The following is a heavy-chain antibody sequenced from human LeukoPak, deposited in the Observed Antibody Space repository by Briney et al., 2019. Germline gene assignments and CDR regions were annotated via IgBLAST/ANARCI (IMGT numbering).Heavy chain of an antibody. J-gene: IGHJ4*02. D-gene: IGHD5-18*01. CDR1: GFTFSSYG. Sequence: GGSLRLSCAASGFTFSSYGMHWVRQAPGKGLEWVAVIWYDGSNKYYADSVKGRFTISRDNSKNTLYLQMNSLRAEDTAVYYCARGGYSYGLESPFDYWGQGTLVTVSS. V-gene: IGHV3-33*01. CDR3: ARGGYSYGLESPFDY. CDR2: IWYDGSNK.